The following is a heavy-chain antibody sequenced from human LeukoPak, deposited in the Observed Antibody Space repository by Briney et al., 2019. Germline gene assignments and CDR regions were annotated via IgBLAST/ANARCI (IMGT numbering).Heavy chain of an antibody. CDR2: ISYDGSNK. V-gene: IGHV3-30-3*01. Sequence: GRSLRLSCAASGFTFSSYAMHWVRQAPGKGLEWVAVISYDGSNKYYADSVKGRFTISRDNSKNTLYLQMNSLRAEDTAVYYCARGPAAPTDYYYYYGMDVWGQGTTVTVSS. J-gene: IGHJ6*02. CDR3: ARGPAAPTDYYYYYGMDV. CDR1: GFTFSSYA. D-gene: IGHD2-2*01.